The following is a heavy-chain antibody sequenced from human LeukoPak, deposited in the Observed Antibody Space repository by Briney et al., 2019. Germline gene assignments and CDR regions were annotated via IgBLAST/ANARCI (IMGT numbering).Heavy chain of an antibody. J-gene: IGHJ6*02. CDR2: INPNSGGT. CDR1: GYTFTGYY. D-gene: IGHD6-13*01. V-gene: IGHV1-2*04. Sequence: ASVKVSCKASGYTFTGYYMHWVRQAPGQGLEWMGWINPNSGGTNYAQKFQGWVTMTRDTSISTAYMELSRPRSDDTAVYYCARGRESLAAASYYGMDVWGQGTTVTVSS. CDR3: ARGRESLAAASYYGMDV.